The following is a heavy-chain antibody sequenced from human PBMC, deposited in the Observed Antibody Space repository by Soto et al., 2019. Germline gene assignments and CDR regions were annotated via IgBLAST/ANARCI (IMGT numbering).Heavy chain of an antibody. J-gene: IGHJ4*02. CDR3: AKEVSLGSTVDLGY. D-gene: IGHD7-27*01. CDR1: GFTFSIFA. CDR2: ISGSWGST. Sequence: PGGSLRLSCAASGFTFSIFAMSWVRQSPGKGLEWVSTISGSWGSTYYADAVKGRFTISRDNSMGTLYLQMKSLRVEDTAIYYCAKEVSLGSTVDLGYWGQGALVTVSS. V-gene: IGHV3-23*01.